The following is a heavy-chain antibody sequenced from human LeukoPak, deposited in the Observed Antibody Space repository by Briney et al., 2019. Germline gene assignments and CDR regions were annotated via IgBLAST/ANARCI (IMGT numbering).Heavy chain of an antibody. J-gene: IGHJ4*02. CDR1: GGTFSSYA. D-gene: IGHD6-19*01. Sequence: SVKVSCKASGGTFSSYAISWVRQAPGHVLEWMGRIIPIFGIANYAQKFQGRVTITADKSTSTAYMELSSLRSDDTAVYYCARGESEGGWYVGSHFDYWGQGTLVTVSS. CDR2: IIPIFGIA. V-gene: IGHV1-69*04. CDR3: ARGESEGGWYVGSHFDY.